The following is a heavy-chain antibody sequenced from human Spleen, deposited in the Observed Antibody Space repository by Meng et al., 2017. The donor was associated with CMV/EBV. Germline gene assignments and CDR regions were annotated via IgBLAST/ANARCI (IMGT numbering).Heavy chain of an antibody. CDR1: GYTFNSYV. CDR3: ASGKGSSSVYFDY. D-gene: IGHD6-6*01. J-gene: IGHJ4*02. CDR2: ISAYNGDT. V-gene: IGHV1-18*01. Sequence: ASVKVSCKASGYTFNSYVITWTRQAPGQGLEWMGWISAYNGDTDSAQKLQGRVTMTIDTSTATAYMDLRSLRSDDTAMYYCASGKGSSSVYFDYWGQGTLVTVSS.